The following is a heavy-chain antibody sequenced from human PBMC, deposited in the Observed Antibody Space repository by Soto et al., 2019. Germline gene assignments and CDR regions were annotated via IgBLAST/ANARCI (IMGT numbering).Heavy chain of an antibody. Sequence: QVQLQESGPGLVKPSETLSLTCTVSGGSVSSGSYYWSWIRQPPGKGLEWIGYIYYSGSTNYNPSLKSRVTISVDTSKNQFSLKLSSVTAADTAVYYCARIGPPQYSYGKSTFDYWGQGTLVTVSS. CDR3: ARIGPPQYSYGKSTFDY. CDR2: IYYSGST. CDR1: GGSVSSGSYY. D-gene: IGHD5-18*01. V-gene: IGHV4-61*01. J-gene: IGHJ4*02.